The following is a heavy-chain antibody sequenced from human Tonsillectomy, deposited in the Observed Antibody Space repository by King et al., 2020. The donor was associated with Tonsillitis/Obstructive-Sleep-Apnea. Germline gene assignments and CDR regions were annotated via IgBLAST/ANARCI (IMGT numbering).Heavy chain of an antibody. D-gene: IGHD6-13*01. J-gene: IGHJ3*02. CDR1: GYTFTGYY. Sequence: VQLVQSGAEVKKPGASVKVSCKASGYTFTGYYMHWVRQAPGQGLEWMGWINPNSGGTNYAQKFQGRVTMTRDTSISTAYMELSRLRSDDTAVYYCARDSSSWSGPFVFVIWGQGKMATVSS. V-gene: IGHV1-2*02. CDR2: INPNSGGT. CDR3: ARDSSSWSGPFVFVI.